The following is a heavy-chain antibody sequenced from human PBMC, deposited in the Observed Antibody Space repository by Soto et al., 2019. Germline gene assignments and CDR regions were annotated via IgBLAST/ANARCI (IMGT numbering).Heavy chain of an antibody. Sequence: PGGSLRLSCAACGFTFDDYAMHWVRQAPGKGLEWVSGISWNSGSIGYADSVKGRFTISRDNAKNSLYLQMNSLRAEDTALYYCAKEGQLVLQYYYGMDVWGQGTTVTVSS. CDR2: ISWNSGSI. CDR3: AKEGQLVLQYYYGMDV. V-gene: IGHV3-9*01. D-gene: IGHD6-6*01. CDR1: GFTFDDYA. J-gene: IGHJ6*02.